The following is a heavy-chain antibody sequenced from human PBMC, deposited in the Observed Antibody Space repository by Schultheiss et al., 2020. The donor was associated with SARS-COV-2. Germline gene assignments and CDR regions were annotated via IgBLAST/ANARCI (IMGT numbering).Heavy chain of an antibody. CDR1: GFTFSSYA. Sequence: GESLKISCAASGFTFSSYAMHWVRQAPGKGLEWVAVISYDGSNKYYADSVKGRFTISRDNSKNTLYLQMNSLRAEDTAVYYCAKGLRGRGTPIDYWGQGTLVTVSS. CDR3: AKGLRGRGTPIDY. D-gene: IGHD2-15*01. CDR2: ISYDGSNK. J-gene: IGHJ4*02. V-gene: IGHV3-30*04.